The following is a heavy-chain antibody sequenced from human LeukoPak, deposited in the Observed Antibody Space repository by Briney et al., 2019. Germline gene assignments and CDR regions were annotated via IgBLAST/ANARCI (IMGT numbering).Heavy chain of an antibody. CDR3: ARDDNFQFDS. J-gene: IGHJ4*02. CDR1: GYTFTAYY. Sequence: ASVKVSCKASGYTFTAYYMHWVRQAPGQGLEWMGWINPNTGGTNYAPKFQGRVTMTRDTSISTAYMVLSSLTFDDTAGYYCARDDNFQFDSWGQGTLVTVSS. CDR2: INPNTGGT. D-gene: IGHD1-1*01. V-gene: IGHV1-2*02.